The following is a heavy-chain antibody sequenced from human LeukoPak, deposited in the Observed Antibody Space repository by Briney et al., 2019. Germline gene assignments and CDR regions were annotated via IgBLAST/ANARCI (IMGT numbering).Heavy chain of an antibody. Sequence: GGSLRLSCAPSGFTFSSYAMHWVRQAPGKGLEWVAVISYDGSNKYYADSVKGRFTISRDNSKNTLYLQMNSLRAEDTAVYYCAREEEGSAFDIWGQGTMVTVSS. CDR2: ISYDGSNK. V-gene: IGHV3-30-3*01. J-gene: IGHJ3*02. CDR3: AREEEGSAFDI. CDR1: GFTFSSYA. D-gene: IGHD2-15*01.